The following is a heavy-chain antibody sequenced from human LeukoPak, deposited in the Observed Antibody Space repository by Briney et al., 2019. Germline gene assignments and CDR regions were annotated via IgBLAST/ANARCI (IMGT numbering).Heavy chain of an antibody. CDR2: ISAYNGNT. Sequence: ASVKVSCKASRYTFTSYGISWVRQAPGQGLEWWGWISAYNGNTNYAQKLQGRVTMTTDTSTSTAYMELRSLRSDDTAVYYCARDQGYCSGGSCYYIDYWGQGTLVTVSS. CDR1: RYTFTSYG. CDR3: ARDQGYCSGGSCYYIDY. J-gene: IGHJ4*02. D-gene: IGHD2-15*01. V-gene: IGHV1-18*01.